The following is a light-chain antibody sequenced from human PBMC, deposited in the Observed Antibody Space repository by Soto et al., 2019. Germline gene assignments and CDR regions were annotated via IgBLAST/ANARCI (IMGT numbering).Light chain of an antibody. CDR3: QQLNSEGLT. J-gene: IGKJ4*01. V-gene: IGKV1-9*01. Sequence: DIQLTQSPSFLSASVGDRVTITCRASQGISSYLAWYQQKPGKAPKLLIYAASTLQSGVPSRFSGSGSGTELTLTISTLQPEDFATYYGQQLNSEGLTFGGGTKVEIK. CDR1: QGISSY. CDR2: AAS.